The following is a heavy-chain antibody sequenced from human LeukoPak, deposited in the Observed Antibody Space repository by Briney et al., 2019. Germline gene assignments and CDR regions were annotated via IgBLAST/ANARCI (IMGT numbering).Heavy chain of an antibody. J-gene: IGHJ4*02. CDR3: ARVGLYYFDY. CDR1: GFTFSSYS. V-gene: IGHV3-21*01. CDR2: ISTSSSYI. Sequence: GGSLRLSCAASGFTFSSYSMSWVRQAPGKGLEWVSCISTSSSYIYYADSVKGRFTISRDNAKNSLYLHMNSLRAEDTAVYYCARVGLYYFDYWGQGTLVTVSS.